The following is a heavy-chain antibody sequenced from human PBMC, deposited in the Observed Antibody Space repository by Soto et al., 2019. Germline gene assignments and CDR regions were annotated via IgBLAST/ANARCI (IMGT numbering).Heavy chain of an antibody. CDR1: GFTFSSYA. Sequence: QVQLVESGGGVVQPGRSPRLSCAASGFTFSSYAMHWVRQAPGKGLEWVAVISYDGSNKYYADSVKGRFTISRDNSKNTLYLQMNSLRAEDTAVYYCASRIAAAGLDYWGQGTLVTVSS. V-gene: IGHV3-30-3*01. CDR2: ISYDGSNK. CDR3: ASRIAAAGLDY. D-gene: IGHD6-13*01. J-gene: IGHJ4*02.